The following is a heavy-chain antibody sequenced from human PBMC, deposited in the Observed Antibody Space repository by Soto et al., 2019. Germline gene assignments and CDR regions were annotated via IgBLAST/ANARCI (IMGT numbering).Heavy chain of an antibody. V-gene: IGHV3-53*01. D-gene: IGHD5-12*01. CDR3: HGYGY. CDR1: GFSVTANY. J-gene: IGHJ4*02. CDR2: IYSGGST. Sequence: EVQVVESGGGLIQPGGSLRLSCEVSGFSVTANYMSWVRQAPEKGLEWVSVIYSGGSTYSVDSVKGRFSISRDISKNTLYLQMNSLRAEDTAVYYCHGYGYWGQGTLVTVSS.